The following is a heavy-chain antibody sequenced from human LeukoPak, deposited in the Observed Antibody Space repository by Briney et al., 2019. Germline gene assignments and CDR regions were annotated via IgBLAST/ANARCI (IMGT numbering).Heavy chain of an antibody. J-gene: IGHJ6*03. Sequence: GGSLRLSCAASGFTFSSYAMHWVRQAPGKGLEWVAVISYDGSNKYYADSVKGRFTISRDNSKNTLYPQLNSLRAEDTAVYYCARGDGYNWNYYYYYMDVWGKGTTVTVSS. CDR2: ISYDGSNK. V-gene: IGHV3-30-3*01. CDR3: ARGDGYNWNYYYYYMDV. D-gene: IGHD5-24*01. CDR1: GFTFSSYA.